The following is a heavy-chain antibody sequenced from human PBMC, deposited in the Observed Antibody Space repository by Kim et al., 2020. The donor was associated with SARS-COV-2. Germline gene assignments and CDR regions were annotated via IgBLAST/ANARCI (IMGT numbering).Heavy chain of an antibody. Sequence: SPSLKSRVTISVDTSKNQFSRKLGSVTAADTAVYYWARVSLVAAAGVFDPWGQGTLVTVSS. J-gene: IGHJ5*02. CDR3: ARVSLVAAAGVFDP. V-gene: IGHV4-30-2*04. D-gene: IGHD5-12*01.